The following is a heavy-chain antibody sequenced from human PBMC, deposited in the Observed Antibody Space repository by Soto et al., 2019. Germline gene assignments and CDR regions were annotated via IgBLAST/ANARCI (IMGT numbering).Heavy chain of an antibody. CDR3: AHRPPNYSTAWLAFDI. Sequence: QISLKESGPTLVKPTQTLTLTCSFSGFSLTTHVVGVGWVRQPPGKALEWLAFISWNDERRYSPSLKTRLTITKDPSKYPVVLTMTNVDPADTGTYFFAHRPPNYSTAWLAFDIGGKGTKVAVSS. D-gene: IGHD6-13*01. CDR1: GFSLTTHVVG. CDR2: ISWNDER. J-gene: IGHJ3*02. V-gene: IGHV2-5*01.